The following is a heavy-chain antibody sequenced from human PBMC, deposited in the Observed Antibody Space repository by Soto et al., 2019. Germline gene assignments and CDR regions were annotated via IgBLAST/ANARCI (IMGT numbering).Heavy chain of an antibody. CDR1: GGTFSSYA. D-gene: IGHD3-22*01. CDR2: IIPIFGTA. CDR3: AREDYYDSSGYLPVRYYFGMDV. V-gene: IGHV1-69*01. Sequence: QVQLVQSGAEVKKPGSSVKVSCKASGGTFSSYAISWVRQAPGQGLEWMGGIIPIFGTANYAQKFQGRVTITADESTSTAYMELSSLRSEDTAVYYCAREDYYDSSGYLPVRYYFGMDVWGQGTTVTVSS. J-gene: IGHJ6*02.